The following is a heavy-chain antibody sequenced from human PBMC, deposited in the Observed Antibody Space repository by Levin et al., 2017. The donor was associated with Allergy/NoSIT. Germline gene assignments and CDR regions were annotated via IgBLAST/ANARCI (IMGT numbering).Heavy chain of an antibody. V-gene: IGHV3-21*01. J-gene: IGHJ4*02. CDR1: GFTFSSYT. CDR2: ISTTSSYI. CDR3: ATLGARMHDN. Sequence: GGSLRLSCAASGFTFSSYTMNWVRQAPGKGLEWVSSISTTSSYIYYADSVKGRFTISRDNAKNSVYLQMNSLRAEDTAVYYCATLGARMHDNWGQGTLVTVSS. D-gene: IGHD1-26*01.